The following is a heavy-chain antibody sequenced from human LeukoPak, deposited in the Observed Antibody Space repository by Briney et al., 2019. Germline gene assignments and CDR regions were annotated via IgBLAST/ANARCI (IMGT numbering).Heavy chain of an antibody. V-gene: IGHV3-33*08. D-gene: IGHD3-22*01. CDR1: GFSFSDFG. J-gene: IGHJ2*01. CDR2: MSFDGSNK. CDR3: ANSRRSGYWYFDL. Sequence: GGSLRLSCAASGFSFSDFGMHWVRQAPGKGLEWVAAMSFDGSNKYYADSVKGRFTIFRDNSKNTLYLQMNSLRAEDTAVYYCANSRRSGYWYFDLWGRGTLVTVST.